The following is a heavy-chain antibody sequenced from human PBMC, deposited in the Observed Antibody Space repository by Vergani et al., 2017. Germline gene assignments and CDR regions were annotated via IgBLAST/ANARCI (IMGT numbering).Heavy chain of an antibody. CDR1: GGSISSSNW. V-gene: IGHV4-4*02. J-gene: IGHJ6*02. D-gene: IGHD3-3*01. Sequence: QVQLQESGPGLVKPSGTLSLTCAVSGGSISSSNWWSWVRQPPGKGLEWIGEIYHSGSTNYNPSLKSRVTISVDKSKNQFSLKLSSVTAADTAVYYCARPGGFLEWLLPPDYYYYGMDVWGQGTTVTVSS. CDR3: ARPGGFLEWLLPPDYYYYGMDV. CDR2: IYHSGST.